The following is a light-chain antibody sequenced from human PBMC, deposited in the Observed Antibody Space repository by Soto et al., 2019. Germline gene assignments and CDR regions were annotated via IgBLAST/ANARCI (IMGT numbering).Light chain of an antibody. CDR2: GAS. J-gene: IGKJ2*01. Sequence: EILMTQSPATLSVSPGERATLSCRASQSVSNRLAWYQQKLGQAPRLLIYGASTRATGIPARFSDSGSGTEIPLPISSLQSEDSAIYYCQHYKNWPYTFGQGTKLEMK. CDR1: QSVSNR. CDR3: QHYKNWPYT. V-gene: IGKV3-15*01.